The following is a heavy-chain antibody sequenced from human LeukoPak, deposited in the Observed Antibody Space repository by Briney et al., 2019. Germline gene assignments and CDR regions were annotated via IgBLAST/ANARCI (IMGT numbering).Heavy chain of an antibody. CDR3: ASLPFDDSSGYYADAFDI. V-gene: IGHV7-4-1*02. CDR2: INTHTGRP. Sequence: ASVKVSCKASGYTFTTYALTWVRQAPGQGLEWMGWINTHTGRPSYAQDFTGRFVFSLDSSVSTAYLQISRLQTGDTAVYYCASLPFDDSSGYYADAFDIWGQGTMVTVSS. CDR1: GYTFTTYA. J-gene: IGHJ3*02. D-gene: IGHD3-22*01.